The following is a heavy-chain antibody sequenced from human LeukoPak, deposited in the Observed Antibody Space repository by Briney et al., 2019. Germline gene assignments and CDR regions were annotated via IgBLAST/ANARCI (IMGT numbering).Heavy chain of an antibody. V-gene: IGHV3-21*01. CDR3: AVNSGHVHVGGY. CDR2: IISSGDSM. J-gene: IGHJ4*02. CDR1: GFTFNTYT. D-gene: IGHD5-12*01. Sequence: KAGGCLRLSCVASGFTFNTYTMIWVRQTPRKGLECVSSIISSGDSMYYAGSVKGRFTISRDNAKKSLYLQMNSLRAEDTAVYYCAVNSGHVHVGGYWGQGILVTVSP.